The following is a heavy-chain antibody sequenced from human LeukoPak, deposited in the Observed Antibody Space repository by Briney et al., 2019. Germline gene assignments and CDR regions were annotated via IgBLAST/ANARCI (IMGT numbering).Heavy chain of an antibody. CDR1: GGSISSYY. CDR3: ARDHSSGLYYFDY. Sequence: ETLSLTCTVSGGSISSYYWSWIRQPPGKGLEWIGYIYYSGSTNYNPSLKSRVTISVDTSKNQFSLKLSSVTAADTAVYYCARDHSSGLYYFDYWGQGTLVTVSS. D-gene: IGHD6-19*01. J-gene: IGHJ4*02. CDR2: IYYSGST. V-gene: IGHV4-59*01.